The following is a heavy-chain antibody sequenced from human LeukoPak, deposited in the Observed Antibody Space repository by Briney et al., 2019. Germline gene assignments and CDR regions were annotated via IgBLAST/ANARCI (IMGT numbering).Heavy chain of an antibody. Sequence: GGSLRLSCAASGFTFNIYWMHWVRQAPGKGLVWVSRINSDGTGTTYADSVKGRFTISRDNAKNTLHLQMNSLTAEDTAVYYCARVEVDYYDSSGAIDYWGQGTLVTVSS. D-gene: IGHD3-22*01. CDR1: GFTFNIYW. CDR3: ARVEVDYYDSSGAIDY. V-gene: IGHV3-74*01. CDR2: INSDGTGT. J-gene: IGHJ4*02.